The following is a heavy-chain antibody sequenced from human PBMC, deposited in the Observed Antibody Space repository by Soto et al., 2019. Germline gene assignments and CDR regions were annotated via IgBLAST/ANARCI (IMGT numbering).Heavy chain of an antibody. J-gene: IGHJ6*02. V-gene: IGHV3-21*01. D-gene: IGHD3-3*01. CDR2: ISSSSSYI. Sequence: PGGSLRLSCAASGFTFSSYSMNWVRQAPGKGLEWVSSISSSSSYIYYADSVKGRFTISRDNAKNSLYLQMNSLRAEDTAVYYCARYYDFWSGYGPYYYYYYGMDVWAKGPRSPSP. CDR3: ARYYDFWSGYGPYYYYYYGMDV. CDR1: GFTFSSYS.